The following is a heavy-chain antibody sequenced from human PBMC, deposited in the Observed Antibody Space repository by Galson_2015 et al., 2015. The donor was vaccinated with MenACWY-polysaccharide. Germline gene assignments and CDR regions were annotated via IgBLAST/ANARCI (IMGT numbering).Heavy chain of an antibody. CDR2: LRSRAYGGTP. D-gene: IGHD2-15*01. CDR1: GFTFGDYA. CDR3: TRIGYCRGGSCSFDY. J-gene: IGHJ4*03. Sequence: SLRLSCATSGFTFGDYAMSWVRQAPGKGLEWVGFLRSRAYGGTPDYAASVKGRFTISRDDSKSIAYLQMNSLKTEDTAVYYCTRIGYCRGGSCSFDYWGQGTTVTVSS. V-gene: IGHV3-49*04.